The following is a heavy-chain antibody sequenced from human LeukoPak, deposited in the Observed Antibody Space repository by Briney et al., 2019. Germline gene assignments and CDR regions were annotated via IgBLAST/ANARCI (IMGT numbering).Heavy chain of an antibody. CDR2: ISAYNGNT. Sequence: ASVKVSCKASGYTFTSYGISWVRQAPGQGLEWMGWISAYNGNTNYAQKLQGRVTMTTDTSTSTAYMELRSLRSDDTAVYYCAREGPTREYSSPDDWFDPWGQGTLVTVSS. CDR1: GYTFTSYG. J-gene: IGHJ5*02. V-gene: IGHV1-18*01. D-gene: IGHD6-6*01. CDR3: AREGPTREYSSPDDWFDP.